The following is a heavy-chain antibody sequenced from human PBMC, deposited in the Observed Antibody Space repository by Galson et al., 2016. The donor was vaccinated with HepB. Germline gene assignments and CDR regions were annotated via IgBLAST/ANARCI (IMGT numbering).Heavy chain of an antibody. CDR2: IAPSDSYT. V-gene: IGHV5-10-1*01. Sequence: QSGAEVKKPGESLRISCKGSGYSFTNYWITWVRQMPGKGLEWLGRIAPSDSYTNYSPSFQGHVTISADKSISTAYLQWSSLKASDTAMYYRAGGWRNDDVYWGQGTLVTVSS. J-gene: IGHJ4*02. D-gene: IGHD1-1*01. CDR1: GYSFTNYW. CDR3: AGGWRNDDVY.